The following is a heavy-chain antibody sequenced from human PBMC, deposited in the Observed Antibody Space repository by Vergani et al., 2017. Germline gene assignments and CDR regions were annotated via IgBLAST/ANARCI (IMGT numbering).Heavy chain of an antibody. J-gene: IGHJ6*02. CDR3: AKGVYCSSTSCYEGRGYYYGMGV. CDR2: ISGSGGNT. CDR1: GFTFSSYA. Sequence: EVQLLESGGGLVQPGGSLRLSCAASGFTFSSYAMSWVRQVPGTGLEWVSVISGSGGNTYYANSVKGRFTISRDNSKNTLYLQMNSLRADDTAVYYCAKGVYCSSTSCYEGRGYYYGMGVWGQGTTVTFSS. D-gene: IGHD2-2*01. V-gene: IGHV3-23*01.